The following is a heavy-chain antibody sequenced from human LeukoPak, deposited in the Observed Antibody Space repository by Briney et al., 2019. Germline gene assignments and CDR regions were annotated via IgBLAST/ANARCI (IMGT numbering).Heavy chain of an antibody. Sequence: ASVKVSCKASGYTFTSYYMHWVRQAPGQGLEWMGIINPSGGSTIYAQKFQGRVTMTRDTSTSTVYMELSSLRSEDTAVYYCARARSGFDYDFWSGYPYYFDYWGQGTLVTVSS. V-gene: IGHV1-46*01. CDR1: GYTFTSYY. J-gene: IGHJ4*02. D-gene: IGHD3-3*01. CDR2: INPSGGST. CDR3: ARARSGFDYDFWSGYPYYFDY.